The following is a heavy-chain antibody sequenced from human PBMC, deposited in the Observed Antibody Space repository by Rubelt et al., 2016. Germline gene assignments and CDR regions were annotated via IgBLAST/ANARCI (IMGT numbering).Heavy chain of an antibody. Sequence: QLQLQESGPGLVKPSETLSLTCTVSGGSISSSSYYWAWIRQPPGKGLEWIGYIYYSGSTKSNPSLKRRVTISVATSKNQFSLKLSSVTAADTAFYYCARRYSNGLYWFFDLWGRGTLVTVSS. V-gene: IGHV4-61*05. J-gene: IGHJ2*01. CDR1: GGSISSSSYY. D-gene: IGHD6-19*01. CDR2: IYYSGST. CDR3: ARRYSNGLYWFFDL.